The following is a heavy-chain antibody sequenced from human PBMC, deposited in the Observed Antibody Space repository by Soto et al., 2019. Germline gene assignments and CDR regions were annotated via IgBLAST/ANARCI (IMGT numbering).Heavy chain of an antibody. V-gene: IGHV4-59*01. Sequence: QVQLQESGPGLVKPSETLSLTCTVSGGSISSYYWCWIRQPPGKGLEWIGYIYYSGSTNYNPSLNSRVTISVYTSKNQFSLKLSSVTAADPAVDYCARDCAGAAPFHYWGQGTLVTVSS. D-gene: IGHD6-19*01. CDR2: IYYSGST. CDR1: GGSISSYY. CDR3: ARDCAGAAPFHY. J-gene: IGHJ4*02.